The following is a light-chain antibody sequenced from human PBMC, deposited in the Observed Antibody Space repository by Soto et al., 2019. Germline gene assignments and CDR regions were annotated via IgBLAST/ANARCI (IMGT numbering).Light chain of an antibody. CDR3: QQRSNWPPSIT. CDR2: DAS. CDR1: QSIGLA. Sequence: EIVLTQAPATLSLSPGERATLSCRASQSIGLAIAWYQHKPGQAPRLLIFDASQRATGIPARFSGSGSGTDFTLTISSLEPEDFAVYYCQQRSNWPPSITFGQGTRLEIK. V-gene: IGKV3-11*01. J-gene: IGKJ5*01.